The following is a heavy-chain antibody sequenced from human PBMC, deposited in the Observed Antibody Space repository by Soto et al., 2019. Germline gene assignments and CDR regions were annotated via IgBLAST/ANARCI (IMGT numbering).Heavy chain of an antibody. Sequence: GGSLRLSCAASGFTFSSYAMSWVRQAPGKGLEWVSAISGSGGSTYYADSVKGRFTISRDNSKNTLYLQMNSLRAEDTAVYYCAKSVGYTAMVFNYGMDVWGQGTTVTVSS. V-gene: IGHV3-23*01. CDR3: AKSVGYTAMVFNYGMDV. D-gene: IGHD5-18*01. CDR2: ISGSGGST. J-gene: IGHJ6*02. CDR1: GFTFSSYA.